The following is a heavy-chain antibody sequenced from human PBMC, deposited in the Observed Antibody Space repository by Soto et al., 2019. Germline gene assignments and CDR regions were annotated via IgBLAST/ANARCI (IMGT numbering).Heavy chain of an antibody. V-gene: IGHV4-4*07. J-gene: IGHJ5*02. CDR1: GASISGFY. Sequence: KASETLSLTCTVSGASISGFYWSWIRKSAGKGLEWIGRIYATGTTDYNPSLKSRVMMSVDTTKKQFALKLRSVTAADTAVYYCVRDGTKTLRDWFDPWGQGISVTVSS. CDR2: IYATGTT. D-gene: IGHD1-1*01. CDR3: VRDGTKTLRDWFDP.